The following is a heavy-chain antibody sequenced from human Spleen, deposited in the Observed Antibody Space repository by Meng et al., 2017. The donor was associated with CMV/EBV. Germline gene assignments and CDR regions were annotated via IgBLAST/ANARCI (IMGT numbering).Heavy chain of an antibody. CDR3: ARDSRSLGVLNWFDP. CDR1: GGSISVYY. CDR2: IHYSGST. V-gene: IGHV4-59*01. D-gene: IGHD3-3*01. J-gene: IGHJ5*02. Sequence: SETLSLTCTVSGGSISVYYWSWIRQPPGKGLEWIGYIHYSGSTDYKPSLKSRVTISVDTSKNQFSLKLTSMTAADTAVYYCARDSRSLGVLNWFDPWGQGTLVTVSS.